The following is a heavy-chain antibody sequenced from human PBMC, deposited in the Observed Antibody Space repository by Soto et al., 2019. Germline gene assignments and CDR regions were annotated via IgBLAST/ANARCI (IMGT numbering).Heavy chain of an antibody. Sequence: GGSLRLSCAASGFTFSSYGIHWVRQAPGKGLEWVAVISYDGSNKYYADSVKGRFTISRDNSKNTLYLQMNSLRAEDTAVYYCAKVILYYDILTYGMYVWGQGTTVTVSS. CDR2: ISYDGSNK. J-gene: IGHJ6*02. D-gene: IGHD3-9*01. CDR3: AKVILYYDILTYGMYV. V-gene: IGHV3-30*18. CDR1: GFTFSSYG.